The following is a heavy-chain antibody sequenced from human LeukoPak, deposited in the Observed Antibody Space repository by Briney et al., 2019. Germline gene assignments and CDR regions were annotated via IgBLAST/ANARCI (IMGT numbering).Heavy chain of an antibody. CDR1: GYTFTSYG. V-gene: IGHV1-18*01. D-gene: IGHD3-22*01. CDR2: ISAYNGNT. CDR3: ARVWASSKITMIVVAKFYGMDV. Sequence: ASVKVSCKASGYTFTSYGISWVRQAPGQGLDWMGWISAYNGNTNYAQKLQGRVTMTTDTSTSTAYMELRSLRSDDTAVYYCARVWASSKITMIVVAKFYGMDVWGQGTTVTVSS. J-gene: IGHJ6*02.